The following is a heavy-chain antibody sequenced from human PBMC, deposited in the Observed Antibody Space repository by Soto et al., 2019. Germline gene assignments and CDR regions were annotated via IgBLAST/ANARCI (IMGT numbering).Heavy chain of an antibody. CDR3: AREHSGYDGGGLDY. J-gene: IGHJ4*02. Sequence: QVQLQESGPGLVKPSQTLSLTCTVSGGSISSGGYYWSWIRQHPGKGLEWIGYIYYSGSTYYNPSPKSRVTISVDTSKSRFSLKLSSVTAADTAVYYCAREHSGYDGGGLDYWGQGTLVTVSS. V-gene: IGHV4-31*03. CDR1: GGSISSGGYY. CDR2: IYYSGST. D-gene: IGHD5-12*01.